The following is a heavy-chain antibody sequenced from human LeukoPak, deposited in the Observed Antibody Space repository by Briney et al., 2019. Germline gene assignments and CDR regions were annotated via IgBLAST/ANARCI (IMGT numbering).Heavy chain of an antibody. D-gene: IGHD3-16*02. CDR3: ARKEVWGSYRLKYYYMDV. J-gene: IGHJ6*03. Sequence: SETLSLTCTVSGGSISSYYWSWIRQPPGKGLEWIGYIYYSGSTNYNPSLKSRVTISVDTSKNQFSLKLSSVTAADTAVYYCARKEVWGSYRLKYYYMDVWGKGTTVTISS. CDR2: IYYSGST. CDR1: GGSISSYY. V-gene: IGHV4-59*01.